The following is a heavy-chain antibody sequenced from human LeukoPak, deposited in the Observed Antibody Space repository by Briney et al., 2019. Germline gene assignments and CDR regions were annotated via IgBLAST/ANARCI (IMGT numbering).Heavy chain of an antibody. Sequence: SETLSLTCAVYVGSFSGYYWSWIRQPPGKGREWIGEINHSGSTNYNPSLKSRVTISVDTSKNQFSLKLRSVTAVDEAVYYCARGYTERGSGPSYFDNWGQGTMVTVSS. CDR3: ARGYTERGSGPSYFDN. V-gene: IGHV4-34*01. J-gene: IGHJ4*02. CDR1: VGSFSGYY. CDR2: INHSGST. D-gene: IGHD2-15*01.